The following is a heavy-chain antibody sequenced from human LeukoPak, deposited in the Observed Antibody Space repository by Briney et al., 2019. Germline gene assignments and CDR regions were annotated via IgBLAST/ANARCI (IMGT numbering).Heavy chain of an antibody. CDR2: IASDGSST. J-gene: IGHJ4*02. D-gene: IGHD4-23*01. CDR3: ARGRPHGNDY. Sequence: GGSLRLPCAASGFTFSSYWMNWVRQAPGKGLVWVSRIASDGSSTTYADSVKGRFSISRDDAKNTLYLQMNSLRVEDTAVYYCARGRPHGNDYWGQGTLVTVSS. V-gene: IGHV3-74*01. CDR1: GFTFSSYW.